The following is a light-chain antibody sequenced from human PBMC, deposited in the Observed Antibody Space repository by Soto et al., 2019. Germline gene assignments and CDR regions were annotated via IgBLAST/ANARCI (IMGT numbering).Light chain of an antibody. CDR1: QHLLYSPNNENY. CDR2: WAS. CDR3: QQHYTSPLT. Sequence: DIVMTQSPDSLAVSLGERATINCKSSQHLLYSPNNENYLAWYQQKPGQPPKLLIYWASNRESGVPDRFSGSGSGTDFTLTISSLQAEDVAVYYCQQHYTSPLTFGGGTKVEIK. J-gene: IGKJ4*01. V-gene: IGKV4-1*01.